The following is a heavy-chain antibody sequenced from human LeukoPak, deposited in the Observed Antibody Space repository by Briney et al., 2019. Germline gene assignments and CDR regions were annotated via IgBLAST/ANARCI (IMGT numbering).Heavy chain of an antibody. CDR1: GYTFTGYY. CDR2: INPNSGGT. J-gene: IGHJ4*02. V-gene: IGHV1-2*06. CDR3: ARATSYYYDSRNFDY. Sequence: ASVKVSCKASGYTFTGYYMHWVRQAPGQGLEWMGRINPNSGGTNYAQKFQGRVTMTRDMSISTAYMELSRLRSDDTAVYYCARATSYYYDSRNFDYWGQGTLVTVSS. D-gene: IGHD3-22*01.